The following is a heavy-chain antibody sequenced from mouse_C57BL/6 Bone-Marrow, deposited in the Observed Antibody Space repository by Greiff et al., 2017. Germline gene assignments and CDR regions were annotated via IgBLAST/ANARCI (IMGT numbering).Heavy chain of an antibody. CDR3: ARPSPFAY. Sequence: EVQVVESGGDLVKPGGSLKLSCAASGFTFSSYGMSWVRQTPDKRLEWVATISSGGSYTYYPDSVKGRFTIARDNAKNTLYLQMSSLKSEDTAMYSCARPSPFAYWGQGTLVTVSA. D-gene: IGHD6-2*01. CDR2: ISSGGSYT. J-gene: IGHJ3*01. V-gene: IGHV5-6*01. CDR1: GFTFSSYG.